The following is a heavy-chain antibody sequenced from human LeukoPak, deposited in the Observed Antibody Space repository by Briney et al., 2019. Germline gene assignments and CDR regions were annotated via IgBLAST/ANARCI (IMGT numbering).Heavy chain of an antibody. CDR1: GGSFSGYY. Sequence: SETLSLTCAVFGGSFSGYYWNWIRKPPGMGLEWIGQINPSRNTNYNPSLKSRVTISVDTSKKQFSLKLSSVTAADTAVYYCARRYDFWSGYPPPLDYWGQGTLVTVSS. J-gene: IGHJ4*02. V-gene: IGHV4-34*01. CDR3: ARRYDFWSGYPPPLDY. CDR2: INPSRNT. D-gene: IGHD3-3*01.